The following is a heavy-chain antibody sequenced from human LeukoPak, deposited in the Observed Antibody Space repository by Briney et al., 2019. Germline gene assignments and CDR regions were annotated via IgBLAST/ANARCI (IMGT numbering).Heavy chain of an antibody. J-gene: IGHJ4*02. CDR1: GGTFSSYA. CDR2: IIPIFGTA. V-gene: IGHV1-69*05. Sequence: GSSVKVSCKASGGTFSSYAISWVRQAPGQGLEWMGGIIPIFGTANYAQKFQGRVTITTDESTSTAYMELSSLRSEDTAVYYCARVWYRNGGNSEALDYWGQGTLVTVSS. CDR3: ARVWYRNGGNSEALDY. D-gene: IGHD4-23*01.